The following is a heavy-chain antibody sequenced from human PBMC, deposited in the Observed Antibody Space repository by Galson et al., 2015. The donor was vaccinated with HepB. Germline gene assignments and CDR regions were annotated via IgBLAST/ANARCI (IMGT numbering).Heavy chain of an antibody. D-gene: IGHD1-20*01. CDR3: ARQNNWNEDCDY. Sequence: QSGAEVKKPGESLKISCKTSGYSFVNYWIAWVRQMPGKGPEFMGIIYPDDSDTKYSPSFEGHVVISIDKSVNTAYLSWTSLKASDTATYFCARQNNWNEDCDYWGQGTLVTVAS. CDR1: GYSFVNYW. CDR2: IYPDDSDT. J-gene: IGHJ4*02. V-gene: IGHV5-51*01.